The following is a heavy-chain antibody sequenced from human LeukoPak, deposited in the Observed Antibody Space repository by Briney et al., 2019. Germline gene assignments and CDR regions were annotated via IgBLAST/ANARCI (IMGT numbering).Heavy chain of an antibody. J-gene: IGHJ4*02. Sequence: ASVKVSCKASGYTFTSYDINWVRQATGQGLEWMGWMNPNSGNTGYAQKFQGRVTMTRNTSISTAYMELSSLRAEDTAVYYCAKEAKAVALSRGFQDYWGQGTLVTVSS. D-gene: IGHD6-19*01. CDR3: AKEAKAVALSRGFQDY. CDR2: MNPNSGNT. CDR1: GYTFTSYD. V-gene: IGHV1-8*01.